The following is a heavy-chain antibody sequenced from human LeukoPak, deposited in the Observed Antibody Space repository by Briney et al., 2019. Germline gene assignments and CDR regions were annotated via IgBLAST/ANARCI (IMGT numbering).Heavy chain of an antibody. V-gene: IGHV3-30*04. CDR1: GFTFSSYA. D-gene: IGHD3-22*01. Sequence: GGSLRLSCAASGFTFSSYAMHWVRQAPGKGLEWVAVISYDGSNKYYADSVKGRFTISRDNSKNTLYLQMNSLRAEDMAVYYCAKEAYYYDSSGYPEEAFDIWGQGTMVTVSS. CDR3: AKEAYYYDSSGYPEEAFDI. J-gene: IGHJ3*02. CDR2: ISYDGSNK.